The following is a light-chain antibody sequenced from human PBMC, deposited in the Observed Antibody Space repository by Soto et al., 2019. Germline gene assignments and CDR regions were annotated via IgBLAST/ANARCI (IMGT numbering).Light chain of an antibody. Sequence: QSVLTQPPSVSGAPGQRVTISCTGSSANIGAAYNVDWYQQLPGTAPKLLIYGNNNRPSGVPARFSGSKYGTSASLAIAGIQAEDEGDYYCQYYDSSLSGYVFGPGTKVTVL. CDR3: QYYDSSLSGYV. CDR2: GNN. CDR1: SANIGAAYN. V-gene: IGLV1-40*01. J-gene: IGLJ1*01.